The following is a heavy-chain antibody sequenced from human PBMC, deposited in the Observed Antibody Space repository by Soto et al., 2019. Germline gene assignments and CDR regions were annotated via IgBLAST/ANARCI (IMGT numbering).Heavy chain of an antibody. J-gene: IGHJ3*01. CDR3: AGGDRGAFDL. CDR2: INSDGSST. Sequence: EVQLVESEGGLVQPGGSLRLSCAASGFTFSYYWMHWVRQAPGQGLVWVSRINSDGSSTTYVDSVKGRFTISRDDAKTTLYLQMNNLRAENTGAYYGAGGDRGAFDLWGQGTMVTVSS. V-gene: IGHV3-74*01. D-gene: IGHD2-21*02. CDR1: GFTFSYYW.